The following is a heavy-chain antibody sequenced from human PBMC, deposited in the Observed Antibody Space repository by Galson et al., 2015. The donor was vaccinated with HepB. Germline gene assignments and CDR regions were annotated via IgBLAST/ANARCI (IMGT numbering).Heavy chain of an antibody. V-gene: IGHV3-11*03. J-gene: IGHJ4*02. Sequence: GSLRISCGASGFTFSEYYMGCIRQAPGKGLEWVSYISSSSSYTNYADSVKGRFTISRDNAKNSLYLQMNSLRAEDTAVYYCARREGYCSGGSCYWYFDYWGQGTLVTVSS. CDR3: ARREGYCSGGSCYWYFDY. CDR1: GFTFSEYY. CDR2: ISSSSSYT. D-gene: IGHD2-15*01.